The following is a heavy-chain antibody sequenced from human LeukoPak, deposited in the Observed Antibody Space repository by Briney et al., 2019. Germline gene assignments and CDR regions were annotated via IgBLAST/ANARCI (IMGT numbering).Heavy chain of an antibody. Sequence: PGGSLRLSCAASGFTFSSYSMNWVRQAPGKGLEWVAVISYDGSNKYYADSVKGRFTISRDNSKNTLYLQMNSLRAEDTAVYYCAREGVGVPAAANDAFDIWGQGTMVTVSS. V-gene: IGHV3-30*03. D-gene: IGHD2-2*01. CDR1: GFTFSSYS. J-gene: IGHJ3*02. CDR2: ISYDGSNK. CDR3: AREGVGVPAAANDAFDI.